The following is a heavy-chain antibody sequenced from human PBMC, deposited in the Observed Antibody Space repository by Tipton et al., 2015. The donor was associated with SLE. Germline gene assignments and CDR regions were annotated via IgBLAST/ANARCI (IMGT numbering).Heavy chain of an antibody. CDR2: ISNRGGT. CDR3: ARDEYRYDTTGYHLLGHFDF. Sequence: PGLVKPSGTLSLTCAVSGGSIGSGGYSWNWIRQPPGKGLEWIGYISNRGGTNYNPSLKSRVTISLDTSRNQFSLRLSSVTAADTAVYYCARDEYRYDTTGYHLLGHFDFWGQGTLVTVSS. V-gene: IGHV4-61*08. J-gene: IGHJ4*02. D-gene: IGHD3-22*01. CDR1: GGSIGSGGYS.